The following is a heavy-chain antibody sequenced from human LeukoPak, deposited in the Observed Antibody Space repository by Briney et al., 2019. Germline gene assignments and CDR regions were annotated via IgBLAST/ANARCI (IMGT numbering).Heavy chain of an antibody. Sequence: ASVKVSCKASGYTFTGYYMHWVRQAPGQGLEWMGWISAYNGNTNYAQKLQGRVTMTTDTSTSTAYMELRSLRSDDTAVYYCARVGGDLDGFDYWGQGTLVTVSS. CDR2: ISAYNGNT. CDR3: ARVGGDLDGFDY. CDR1: GYTFTGYY. D-gene: IGHD3-16*01. V-gene: IGHV1-18*04. J-gene: IGHJ4*02.